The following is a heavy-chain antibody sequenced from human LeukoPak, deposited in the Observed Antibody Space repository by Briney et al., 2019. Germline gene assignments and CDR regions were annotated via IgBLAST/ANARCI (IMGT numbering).Heavy chain of an antibody. CDR2: ISAYNSNT. V-gene: IGHV1-18*01. CDR1: GYTFTSYG. D-gene: IGHD3-22*01. Sequence: ASVKVSCKASGYTFTSYGISWVRQAPGQGLEWMGWISAYNSNTNYAQKLQGRVTMTTDTSTSTAYMELRSLRSDDTAVYYCARYDDYYDSSGYYNYWGQGTLVTVSS. J-gene: IGHJ4*02. CDR3: ARYDDYYDSSGYYNY.